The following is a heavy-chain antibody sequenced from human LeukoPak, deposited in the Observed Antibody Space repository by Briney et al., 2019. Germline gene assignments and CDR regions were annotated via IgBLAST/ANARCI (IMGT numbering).Heavy chain of an antibody. V-gene: IGHV4-34*01. D-gene: IGHD1-26*01. J-gene: IGHJ4*02. Sequence: PSETLSLTCAVYGGSFGNYYWSWIRQPPGKRLEWIGEINHSGSTNYNPSLRRRVIVSRDTSKNQSSLKLTSVTAADTAVYYCARGGWELPEGYFDSWGQGTLVTVSS. CDR3: ARGGWELPEGYFDS. CDR1: GGSFGNYY. CDR2: INHSGST.